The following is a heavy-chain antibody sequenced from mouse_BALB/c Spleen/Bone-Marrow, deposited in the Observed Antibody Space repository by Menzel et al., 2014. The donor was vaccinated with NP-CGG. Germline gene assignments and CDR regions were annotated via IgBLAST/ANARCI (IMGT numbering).Heavy chain of an antibody. CDR2: IDPANGNT. V-gene: IGHV14-3*02. J-gene: IGHJ2*01. CDR3: ARYDYGVYFDY. CDR1: GFNIKDTY. D-gene: IGHD2-4*01. Sequence: EVQLQQSGAEVVKPAASVKLSCTASGFNIKDTYMHWVKQRPEQRLEWIGRIDPANGNTKYDPKFQGKTTITADTSSNTAYLQLSSLTSEDTAVYYCARYDYGVYFDYWGQGPTLTVSS.